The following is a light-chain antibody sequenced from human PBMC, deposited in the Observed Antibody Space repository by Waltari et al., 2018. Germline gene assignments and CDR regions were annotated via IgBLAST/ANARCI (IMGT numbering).Light chain of an antibody. CDR3: QQYNNWPPLFT. CDR2: GAS. Sequence: EIVMTQSPATLSVSPGDRATLSCRASQSVSSNLACYQQKPGQAPRLLIYGASTRATGIPARFSGTGSGTEFTLTISSLQSEDFAVYYCQQYNNWPPLFTFGPWTKVDMK. J-gene: IGKJ3*01. CDR1: QSVSSN. V-gene: IGKV3D-15*01.